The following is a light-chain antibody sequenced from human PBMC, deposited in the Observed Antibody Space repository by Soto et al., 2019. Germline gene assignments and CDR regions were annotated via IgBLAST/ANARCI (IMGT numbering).Light chain of an antibody. CDR1: QSVSSSY. J-gene: IGKJ4*01. V-gene: IGKV3-15*01. CDR2: GVS. CDR3: QQYNNWPPLT. Sequence: EIVLTQSPGTLSLSPWERATLSCRASQSVSSSYLAWYQQKPGQAPRLLIYGVSTRATGIPARFSGSESETKFTLTISSLQSEDFAVYYCQQYNNWPPLTFGGGTKVDIK.